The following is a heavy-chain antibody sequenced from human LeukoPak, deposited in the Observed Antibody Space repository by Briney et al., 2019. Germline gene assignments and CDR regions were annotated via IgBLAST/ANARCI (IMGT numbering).Heavy chain of an antibody. Sequence: SETLSLTCIVSGGSISSSSYYWGWIRQPPGKGLEWIGYIYYSGSTNYNPSLKSRVTISVDTSKSQFSLKLSSVTAADTAVYYCARVDWTTDYWGQGTLVTVSS. D-gene: IGHD3-9*01. CDR1: GGSISSSSYY. V-gene: IGHV4-61*05. J-gene: IGHJ4*02. CDR3: ARVDWTTDY. CDR2: IYYSGST.